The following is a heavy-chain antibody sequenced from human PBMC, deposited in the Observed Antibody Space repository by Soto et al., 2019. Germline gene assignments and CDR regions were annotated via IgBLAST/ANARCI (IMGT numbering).Heavy chain of an antibody. V-gene: IGHV3-53*01. CDR3: ARINTAMATGAFDI. D-gene: IGHD5-18*01. J-gene: IGHJ3*02. Sequence: GSLRLSCAASGFTVSSNYMSWVRQAPGKGLEWVSVIYSGGSTYYADSVKGRFTISRDNSKNTLYLQMNSLRAEDTAVYYCARINTAMATGAFDIWGQGTMVTVSS. CDR1: GFTVSSNY. CDR2: IYSGGST.